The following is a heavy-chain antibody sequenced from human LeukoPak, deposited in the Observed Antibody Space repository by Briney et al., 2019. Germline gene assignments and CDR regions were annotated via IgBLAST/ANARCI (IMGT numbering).Heavy chain of an antibody. V-gene: IGHV3-30*02. J-gene: IGHJ4*02. CDR3: AKDRSSSNWYYFDY. CDR2: IRYDGSNK. Sequence: PEGSLRLSCAASGFIFSSYAMHWVRQAPGKGLEWVAFIRYDGSNKYYADSVKGRFTISRDNSKNTLYLQMNSLRPEDTAVYYCAKDRSSSNWYYFDYWGQGTLVTVSS. D-gene: IGHD6-13*01. CDR1: GFIFSSYA.